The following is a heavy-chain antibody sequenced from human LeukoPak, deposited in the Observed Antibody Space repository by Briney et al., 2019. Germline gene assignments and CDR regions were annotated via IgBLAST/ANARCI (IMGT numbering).Heavy chain of an antibody. V-gene: IGHV4-30-4*08. D-gene: IGHD6-13*01. CDR2: IYYSGST. CDR1: GGSISSGDYY. J-gene: IGHJ3*02. CDR3: ARFELADAFDI. Sequence: SQTRSLTCTVSGGSISSGDYYWSWIRQPPGKGLEWIGYIYYSGSTYYNPSLKSRVTISVDTSKNQFSLKLSSVTAADTAVYYCARFELADAFDIWGQGTTVTVSS.